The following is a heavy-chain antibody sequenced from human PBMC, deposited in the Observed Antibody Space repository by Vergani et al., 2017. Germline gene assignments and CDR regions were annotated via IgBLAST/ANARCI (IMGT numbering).Heavy chain of an antibody. CDR3: AKSGGPHDFWSGYYYYYMDV. CDR1: GFTFSSYG. CDR2: ISYDGSNK. J-gene: IGHJ6*03. V-gene: IGHV3-30*18. Sequence: QVQLEESGGGVVQPGRSLRLSCAASGFTFSSYGMHWVRQAPGKGLEWVAVISYDGSNKYYADSVKGRFTISRDNSKNTLYLQMNSLRAEDTAVYYCAKSGGPHDFWSGYYYYYMDVWGKXP. D-gene: IGHD3-3*01.